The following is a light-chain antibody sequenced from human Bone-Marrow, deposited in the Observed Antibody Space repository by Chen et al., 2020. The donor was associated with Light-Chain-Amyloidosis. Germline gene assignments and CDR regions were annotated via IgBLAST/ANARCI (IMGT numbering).Light chain of an antibody. CDR2: DDS. CDR1: NIGSTS. CDR3: QVWDRSSDRPV. Sequence: SYVLTQPSSVSAAPGPTATLACGGNNIGSTSVHWYQQTPGQAPLLVVYDDSDRPSGIPERLSGSNSGNTATLTISRVEAGDEADYYCQVWDRSSDRPVFGGGTKLTVL. V-gene: IGLV3-21*02. J-gene: IGLJ3*02.